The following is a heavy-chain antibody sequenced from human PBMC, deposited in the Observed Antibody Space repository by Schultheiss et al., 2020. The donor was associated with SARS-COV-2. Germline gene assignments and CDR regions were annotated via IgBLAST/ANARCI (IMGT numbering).Heavy chain of an antibody. Sequence: LRLSCTVSGGSISSGDYYWSWIRQPPGKGLEWIGYIYYSGSTYYNPSLKSRVTISVDTSKNQFSLKLSSVTAADTAVYYCARVPAAIGEGYFDYWGQGTLVTVSS. D-gene: IGHD2-2*02. CDR2: IYYSGST. V-gene: IGHV4-30-4*01. CDR1: GGSISSGDYY. J-gene: IGHJ4*02. CDR3: ARVPAAIGEGYFDY.